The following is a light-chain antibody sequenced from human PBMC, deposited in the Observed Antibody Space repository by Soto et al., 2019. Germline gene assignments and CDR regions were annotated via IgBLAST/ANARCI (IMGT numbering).Light chain of an antibody. CDR3: CSYAGSWV. CDR2: DVS. V-gene: IGLV2-11*01. CDR1: SSDVGGYNS. Sequence: QSVLTQPRSVSGSPGQSVTISCTGTSSDVGGYNSVSWYQQHPGKAPKLMIYDVSKRPSGVPNRFSGSKSGNTASLTISGLQAEDDAHYYCCSYAGSWVFGGGTKVTVL. J-gene: IGLJ3*02.